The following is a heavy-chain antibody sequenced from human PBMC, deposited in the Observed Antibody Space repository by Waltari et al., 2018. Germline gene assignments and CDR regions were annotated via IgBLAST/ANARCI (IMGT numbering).Heavy chain of an antibody. J-gene: IGHJ6*03. V-gene: IGHV1-2*02. Sequence: QAQLVQSGPEVKTPGASVKVSCQASGYTSTGSYIHWVRQAPGQGLQWVGYFNPKSGATKYAQNCQGRVTMTRDTSISAIYMHLTSLRSDDTAVYFCARATHYNWNYVASYFYYMDVWGTGTTITVSS. D-gene: IGHD1-7*01. CDR3: ARATHYNWNYVASYFYYMDV. CDR2: FNPKSGAT. CDR1: GYTSTGSY.